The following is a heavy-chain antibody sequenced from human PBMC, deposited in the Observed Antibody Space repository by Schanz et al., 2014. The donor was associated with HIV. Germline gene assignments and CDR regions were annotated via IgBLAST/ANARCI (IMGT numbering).Heavy chain of an antibody. CDR1: GFTFSSYT. D-gene: IGHD3-10*01. CDR3: AKIRGTRGAYDGMDV. CDR2: IGGSRGGT. V-gene: IGHV3-23*01. Sequence: EVQLLESGGGLVQPGGSLRLSCAASGFTFSSYTMTWVRQAPGKGLEWVSGIGGSRGGTYYADSVKGRFTISRDNSKNTMLLQMNSLRVEDTAIYYCAKIRGTRGAYDGMDVWGQGTLVTVSS. J-gene: IGHJ4*02.